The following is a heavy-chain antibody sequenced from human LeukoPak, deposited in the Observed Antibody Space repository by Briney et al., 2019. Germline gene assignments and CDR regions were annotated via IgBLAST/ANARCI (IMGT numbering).Heavy chain of an antibody. V-gene: IGHV3-21*01. Sequence: GGSLRLSCAASGFTFSSYSMNWVRQAPGKGLERVSSISSSSSYIYYAESVKGRFTISRDNAKNALYLQMNSLRAEDTAVYYCARGCSSTSCYMDYWGQGTLVTVSS. CDR2: ISSSSSYI. CDR3: ARGCSSTSCYMDY. J-gene: IGHJ4*02. D-gene: IGHD2-2*02. CDR1: GFTFSSYS.